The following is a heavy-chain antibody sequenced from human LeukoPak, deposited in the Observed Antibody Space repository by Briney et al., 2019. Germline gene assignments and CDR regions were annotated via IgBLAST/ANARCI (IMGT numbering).Heavy chain of an antibody. Sequence: SETLSLACTVSGGSISSSSYYWGWIRQPPGKGLEWIGSIYYSGSTYYNPSLKSRVTISVDTSKNQFSLKLSSVTAADTAVYYCAKDYYDPYYFGYWGQGTLVTVSS. CDR3: AKDYYDPYYFGY. V-gene: IGHV4-39*07. D-gene: IGHD3-3*01. CDR2: IYYSGST. J-gene: IGHJ4*02. CDR1: GGSISSSSYY.